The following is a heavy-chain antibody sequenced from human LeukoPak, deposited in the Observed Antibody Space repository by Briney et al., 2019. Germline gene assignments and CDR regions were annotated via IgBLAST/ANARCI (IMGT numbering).Heavy chain of an antibody. J-gene: IGHJ4*02. V-gene: IGHV3-48*01. CDR2: ISSSSSTI. CDR1: GFTFSSYS. Sequence: GGSLRLSCAASGFTFSSYSMKWVRPAPGKGLEWVSYISSSSSTIYYADSVKGRFTISRDNAKNSLYLQMNSLRAEDTAVYYCARDGPRVDYWGQGTLVTVSS. CDR3: ARDGPRVDY.